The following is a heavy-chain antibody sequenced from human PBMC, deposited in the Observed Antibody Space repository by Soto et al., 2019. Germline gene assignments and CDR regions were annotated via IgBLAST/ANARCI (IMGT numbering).Heavy chain of an antibody. V-gene: IGHV5-51*01. J-gene: IGHJ3*02. CDR1: GYRFSNYW. Sequence: GESLKISCKGSGYRFSNYWIGWVRQMPGKGLEWLGIIYPGDSDTRYSPSFQGQVTISADKSIDTAYLQWSSLKASDTAMYYCARGGDSSRYYSPINIWGQGTMVTVSS. D-gene: IGHD3-22*01. CDR2: IYPGDSDT. CDR3: ARGGDSSRYYSPINI.